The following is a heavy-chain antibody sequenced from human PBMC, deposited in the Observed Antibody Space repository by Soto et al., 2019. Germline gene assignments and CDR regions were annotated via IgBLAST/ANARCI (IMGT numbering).Heavy chain of an antibody. D-gene: IGHD6-19*01. J-gene: IGHJ4*02. CDR1: GYTFTSYA. CDR2: INAGNGNT. V-gene: IGHV1-3*01. Sequence: ASVKVFCKASGYTFTSYAMHWVRQAPGQRLEWMGWINAGNGNTKYSQKFQGRVTITRDTSASTAYMELSSLRSEDTAVYYCARDRGRAVADYFDYWGQGTLVNVSS. CDR3: ARDRGRAVADYFDY.